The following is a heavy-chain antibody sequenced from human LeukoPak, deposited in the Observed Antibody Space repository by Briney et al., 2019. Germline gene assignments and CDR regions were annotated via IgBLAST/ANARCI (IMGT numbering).Heavy chain of an antibody. Sequence: SGGSLRLSCAASGFTFSNAWMAWVRQSPGKGLERVANINQDGSTKQYVDSVRGRFTISRDNAKNSLYLQMNSLRAEDTGLYHCARDMKGSLDYWGQGTLVTVSS. V-gene: IGHV3-7*01. CDR2: INQDGSTK. J-gene: IGHJ4*02. D-gene: IGHD3-16*01. CDR3: ARDMKGSLDY. CDR1: GFTFSNAW.